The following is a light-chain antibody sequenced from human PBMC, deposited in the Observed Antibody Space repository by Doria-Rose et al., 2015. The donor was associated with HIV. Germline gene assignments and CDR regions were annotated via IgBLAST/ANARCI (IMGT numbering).Light chain of an antibody. CDR1: QSLLYTSKNY. J-gene: IGKJ3*01. CDR3: QQYYDTPS. Sequence: DIRLTQSPESLGMSLGERATLNCKSNQSLLYTSKNYLAWYQQKPGQHPKLLIYWASTRQSGFTARFSGSGSGADCTLTISSLEAEDVAVYYCQQYYDTPSFGPGTTVDIK. V-gene: IGKV4-1*01. CDR2: WAS.